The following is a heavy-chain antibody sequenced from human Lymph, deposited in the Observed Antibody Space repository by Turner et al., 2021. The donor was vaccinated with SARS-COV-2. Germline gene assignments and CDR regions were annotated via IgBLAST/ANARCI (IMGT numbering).Heavy chain of an antibody. CDR1: GIIVSRNY. CDR2: IYSGGTT. CDR3: ARDLGTYGMDV. Sequence: EVQLVETGGGLIQPGGSLRLSCAASGIIVSRNYMNWVRQAPGKWLEWFSVIYSGGTTYYADSVKGRFTISRDNSKNTLYLQMNSLRVEDTAVYYCARDLGTYGMDVWGQGTTVTVSS. V-gene: IGHV3-53*02. D-gene: IGHD6-13*01. J-gene: IGHJ6*02.